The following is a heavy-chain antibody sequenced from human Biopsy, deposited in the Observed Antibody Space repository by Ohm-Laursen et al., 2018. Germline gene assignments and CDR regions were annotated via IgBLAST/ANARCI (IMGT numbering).Heavy chain of an antibody. CDR1: RDSISNYY. Sequence: SDTLSLTCTVSRDSISNYYWTWIRQSPGKGLEWIGYIYYTGSTNYNPSVKSRVTISVDTSKNQFSLRLIYATAADTAVYYCALGGGSYVNFDYWGQGTLVTVSS. CDR3: ALGGGSYVNFDY. CDR2: IYYTGST. V-gene: IGHV4-59*07. J-gene: IGHJ4*02. D-gene: IGHD1-26*01.